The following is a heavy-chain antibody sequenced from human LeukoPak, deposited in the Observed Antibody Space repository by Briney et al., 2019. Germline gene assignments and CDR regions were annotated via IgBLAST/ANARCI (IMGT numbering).Heavy chain of an antibody. CDR3: ARAESRQSYSGTYGY. CDR1: GDSISSSSYY. D-gene: IGHD1-26*01. J-gene: IGHJ4*02. Sequence: SETLSLTCSVYGDSISSSSYYWAWIRQPPGKGLGWIGSIYYSGSTYYNPSLKSRVTIAVDTSQNQFSLKPSSVTAADTAVYYCARAESRQSYSGTYGYWGQGTLVTVSS. CDR2: IYYSGST. V-gene: IGHV4-39*01.